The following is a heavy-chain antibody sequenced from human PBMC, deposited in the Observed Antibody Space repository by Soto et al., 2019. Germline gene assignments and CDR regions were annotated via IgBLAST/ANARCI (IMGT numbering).Heavy chain of an antibody. J-gene: IGHJ3*02. CDR2: IDGRGSIM. CDR1: GFAFRSYS. D-gene: IGHD7-27*01. V-gene: IGHV3-48*02. CDR3: TRDKLPGDYREAFDI. Sequence: EVKLVESGGGLVQPGGSLRLSCAASGFAFRSYSLSWVRQAPGKGLEWVAYIDGRGSIMYYAGSVEGRFAISRDNAMSSLFLQLNSVRDEDTAIYYCTRDKLPGDYREAFDIWGQGTVVTVSS.